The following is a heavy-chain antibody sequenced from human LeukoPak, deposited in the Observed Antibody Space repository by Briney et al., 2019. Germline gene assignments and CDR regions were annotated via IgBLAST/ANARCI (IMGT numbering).Heavy chain of an antibody. V-gene: IGHV3-23*01. D-gene: IGHD1-14*01. CDR1: GFTFNNYA. CDR3: ARPAQVDGSIDVFDL. J-gene: IGHJ3*01. CDR2: ISGNDGNT. Sequence: GGSLRLSCAASGFTFNNYAMSWVRQAPGKGLEWISVISGNDGNTFYADSVKGRFTISRDNSKDTLYLQMYSLRVEDTALYYCARPAQVDGSIDVFDLWGQGTMVTVSS.